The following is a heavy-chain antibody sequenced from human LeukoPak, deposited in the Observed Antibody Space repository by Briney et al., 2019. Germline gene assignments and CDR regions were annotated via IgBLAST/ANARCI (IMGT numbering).Heavy chain of an antibody. V-gene: IGHV3-21*01. J-gene: IGHJ5*02. Sequence: GGSLRLSCVDSGFTFSSYSMDWVRQAPGKGLEWVSSISSGSINIHYADSVKGRFTISRDNAKNSLYLQMNSLRVEDTAVYYCARVTGASNWFDPWGQGTLVTVSS. D-gene: IGHD1-14*01. CDR2: ISSGSINI. CDR1: GFTFSSYS. CDR3: ARVTGASNWFDP.